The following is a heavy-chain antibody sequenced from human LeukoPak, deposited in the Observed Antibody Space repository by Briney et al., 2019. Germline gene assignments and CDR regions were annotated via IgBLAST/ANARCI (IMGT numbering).Heavy chain of an antibody. CDR3: AKGTWLYAFDI. J-gene: IGHJ3*02. CDR1: GFTFSSYW. CDR2: IKQDGSEK. D-gene: IGHD6-19*01. V-gene: IGHV3-7*05. Sequence: PGGSLRLSCAASGFTFSSYWMSWVRQAPGKGLEWVANIKQDGSEKYYVGSVKGRFTISRDNAENSLFLQMNSLRAEDTAVYYCAKGTWLYAFDIWGQGTMVTVSS.